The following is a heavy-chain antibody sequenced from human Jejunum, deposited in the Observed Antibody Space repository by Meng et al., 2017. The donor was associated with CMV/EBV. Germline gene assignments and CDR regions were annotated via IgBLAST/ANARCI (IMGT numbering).Heavy chain of an antibody. V-gene: IGHV4-30-4*01. Sequence: QGQLQGPGPGLVKPSQTLSLTCTVSGGSISGGDYYWSWIRQPPGKGLEWIGYIHDTGSTYYNPSLTSRVDISVGTSNNQFSLTLTSVTAADTAVYFCARGSIFVSFDSWGQGTLVTVSS. D-gene: IGHD3-3*01. CDR1: GGSISGGDYY. J-gene: IGHJ4*02. CDR3: ARGSIFVSFDS. CDR2: IHDTGST.